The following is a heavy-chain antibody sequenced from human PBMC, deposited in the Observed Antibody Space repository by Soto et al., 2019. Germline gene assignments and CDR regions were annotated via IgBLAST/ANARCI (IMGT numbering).Heavy chain of an antibody. CDR1: GGSFSGYY. Sequence: SETLSLTCAVYGGSFSGYYWSWIRQPPGKGLEWIGEINHSGSTHYNPSLKSRVTISVDTSKNQFSLKLSSATAADTAVYYCARGPYCSSTSCYYYYYYGMDVWGQGTTVTVSS. D-gene: IGHD2-2*01. J-gene: IGHJ6*02. V-gene: IGHV4-34*01. CDR2: INHSGST. CDR3: ARGPYCSSTSCYYYYYYGMDV.